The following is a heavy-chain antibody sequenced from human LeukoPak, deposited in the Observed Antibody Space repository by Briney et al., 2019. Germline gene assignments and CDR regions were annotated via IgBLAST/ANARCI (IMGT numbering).Heavy chain of an antibody. V-gene: IGHV1-2*02. J-gene: IGHJ6*03. D-gene: IGHD5-18*01. Sequence: ASVKVSCKASGYTFTGYYMHWVRQAPGQGLEWMGWINPNSGGTNYAQKFQGRVTMTRDTSISTAYMELSRLRSDDTAVYYCARGPWLLGYYYYYMDVWGKGTTVTISS. CDR2: INPNSGGT. CDR1: GYTFTGYY. CDR3: ARGPWLLGYYYYYMDV.